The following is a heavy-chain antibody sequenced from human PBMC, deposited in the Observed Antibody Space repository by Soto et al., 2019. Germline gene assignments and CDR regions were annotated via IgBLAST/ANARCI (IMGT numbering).Heavy chain of an antibody. D-gene: IGHD2-8*01. Sequence: GESLKISCKGSGYTFPSYWVGWVRQMPGKGLEWMGIIYPGDSDTRYSPSFQGQVTISADKSITTAYLQWNSLKASDTAMYYCATLRDCSNGICYRLDYCGQGTLVTVYS. CDR1: GYTFPSYW. J-gene: IGHJ4*02. V-gene: IGHV5-51*01. CDR2: IYPGDSDT. CDR3: ATLRDCSNGICYRLDY.